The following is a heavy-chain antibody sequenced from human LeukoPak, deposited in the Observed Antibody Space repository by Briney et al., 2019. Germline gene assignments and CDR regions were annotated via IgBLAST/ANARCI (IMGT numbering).Heavy chain of an antibody. V-gene: IGHV4-34*01. CDR2: INHSGST. J-gene: IGHJ5*02. Sequence: SETLSLTCAVYGGSLSGYYWSWIRQPPGKGLEWIGEINHSGSTNYNPSLKSRVTISVDTSKNQFSLKLSSVAAADTAVYYCARGRYGSGGYHKARNWFDPWGQGTLVTVSS. D-gene: IGHD3-10*01. CDR1: GGSLSGYY. CDR3: ARGRYGSGGYHKARNWFDP.